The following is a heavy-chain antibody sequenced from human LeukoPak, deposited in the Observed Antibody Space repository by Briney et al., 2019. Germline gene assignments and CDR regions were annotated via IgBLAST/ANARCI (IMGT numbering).Heavy chain of an antibody. J-gene: IGHJ3*02. D-gene: IGHD3-22*01. V-gene: IGHV4-30-4*01. CDR3: ARPYYYDSSAFDI. CDR1: GGSISSGDYY. CDR2: IYYSGST. Sequence: SETLSLTCTVSGGSISSGDYYWSWIRQPPGKGLEWIGYIYYSGSTYYIPSLKSRVTISVDTSKNQFSLKLSSVTAADTAVYYCARPYYYDSSAFDIWGQGTMVTVSS.